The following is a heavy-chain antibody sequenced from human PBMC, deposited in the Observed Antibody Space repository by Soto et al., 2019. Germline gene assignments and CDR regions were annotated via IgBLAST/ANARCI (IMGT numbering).Heavy chain of an antibody. CDR2: IDPSDSYT. Sequence: PGGSLKISCKGSGYSFTNYWISWVRQMPGKGLEWMGRIDPSDSYTNYSPSFQGHVTISADKSISTAYLQWSSLKASDTAMYYCAVTDSSSWWGRGYYYGMDVWGQGTTVTVSS. D-gene: IGHD6-6*01. CDR3: AVTDSSSWWGRGYYYGMDV. J-gene: IGHJ6*02. V-gene: IGHV5-10-1*01. CDR1: GYSFTNYW.